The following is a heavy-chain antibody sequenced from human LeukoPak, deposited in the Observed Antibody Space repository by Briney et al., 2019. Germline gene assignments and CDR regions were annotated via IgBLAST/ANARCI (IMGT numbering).Heavy chain of an antibody. D-gene: IGHD2-15*01. CDR2: IWYDGSNK. CDR3: ARGIRGGGSTSRGTMDV. Sequence: GGSLRLSCAASGFTFSSNGMHWVRQAPGKGLEWVALIWYDGSNKYYADSVKGRFTISRDNSKNTLYLQMNSLRAEDTAVYYCARGIRGGGSTSRGTMDVWGQGTTVTVSS. J-gene: IGHJ6*02. V-gene: IGHV3-33*01. CDR1: GFTFSSNG.